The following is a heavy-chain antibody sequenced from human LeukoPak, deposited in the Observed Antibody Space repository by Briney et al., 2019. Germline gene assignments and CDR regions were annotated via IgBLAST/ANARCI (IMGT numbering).Heavy chain of an antibody. V-gene: IGHV6-1*01. CDR1: GDSVSSNSAA. J-gene: IGHJ5*02. CDR2: TYYRSKWYN. D-gene: IGHD6-19*01. Sequence: SQTLSLTCAISGDSVSSNSAAWNWIRQSPSRGLEWLGRTYYRSKWYNDYAVSVKSRITINPDTSKNQFSLQLNSVTPEDTAVYYCARAGYSSGWYIAWGWFDPWGQGTLVTVSS. CDR3: ARAGYSSGWYIAWGWFDP.